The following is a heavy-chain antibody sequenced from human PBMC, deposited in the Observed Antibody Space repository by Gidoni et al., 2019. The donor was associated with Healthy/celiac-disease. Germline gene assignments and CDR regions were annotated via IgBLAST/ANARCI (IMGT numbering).Heavy chain of an antibody. V-gene: IGHV4-34*01. J-gene: IGHJ4*02. CDR2: INHSGST. CDR3: ATVLTKAPYYFDY. CDR1: GGSFSGYY. Sequence: QVQLQQWGAGLLKPSETLSLTCAVYGGSFSGYYWSWIRQPPGKGLGWIGEINHSGSTNYNPTLKSRVTISVDTSKNQFSLKLSSVTAADTAVYYCATVLTKAPYYFDYWGQGTLVTVSS. D-gene: IGHD3-9*01.